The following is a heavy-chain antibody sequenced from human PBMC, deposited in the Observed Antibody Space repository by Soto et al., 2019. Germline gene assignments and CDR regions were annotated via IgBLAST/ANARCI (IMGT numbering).Heavy chain of an antibody. J-gene: IGHJ5*02. D-gene: IGHD2-2*01. Sequence: ASVKVSCKASGYTFTSYGISWVRQAPGQGLEWMGWISSYNGNTNYAQKVQGRVTLTTDTSTSTTYMELRSLRSDDTAVYYCARGPRYCSTTTGFSGVTWFDPWGQGTLVTVSS. CDR2: ISSYNGNT. CDR1: GYTFTSYG. CDR3: ARGPRYCSTTTGFSGVTWFDP. V-gene: IGHV1-18*04.